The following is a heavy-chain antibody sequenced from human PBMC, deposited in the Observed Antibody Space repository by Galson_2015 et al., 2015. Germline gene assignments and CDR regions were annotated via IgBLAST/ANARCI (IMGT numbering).Heavy chain of an antibody. CDR2: ISASGSTI. Sequence: SLRLSCAASGFTFSNHALSWVRQAPGKGLEWVSYISASGSTIYYADSVKGRFTISRDNAKNSLYLQMNSLRADDTAVYYCARDGRFDYWGQGTLVTVSS. CDR3: ARDGRFDY. V-gene: IGHV3-48*01. J-gene: IGHJ4*02. D-gene: IGHD1-1*01. CDR1: GFTFSNHA.